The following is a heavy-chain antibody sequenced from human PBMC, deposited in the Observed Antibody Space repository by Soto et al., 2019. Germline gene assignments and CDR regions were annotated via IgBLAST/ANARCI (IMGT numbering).Heavy chain of an antibody. D-gene: IGHD1-7*01. CDR3: AAKGELLHYYYYGMDV. J-gene: IGHJ6*02. CDR1: GGTFSSYA. Sequence: QVQLVQSGAEVKKPGSSVKVSCKASGGTFSSYAISWVRQAPGQGLEWMGGIIPIFGTANYAQKFQGRVTITADESTSTAYMELSSLRSEDTAVYFCAAKGELLHYYYYGMDVWGQGTTVTVSS. CDR2: IIPIFGTA. V-gene: IGHV1-69*01.